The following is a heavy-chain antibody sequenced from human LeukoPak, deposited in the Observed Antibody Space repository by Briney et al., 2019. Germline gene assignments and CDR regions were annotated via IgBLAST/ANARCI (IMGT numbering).Heavy chain of an antibody. V-gene: IGHV4-59*08. CDR3: ARLKWFGENTSYYFDY. J-gene: IGHJ4*01. CDR2: IFYSGNS. CDR1: GDSLSSHY. Sequence: SETLSLTCTVSGDSLSSHYWSWIRQPPGKGLEWIGYIFYSGNSNSSPSIKCRVTISVDTSKSQFSLRLTSVTAADTAVYYCARLKWFGENTSYYFDYWGQGTLVTVSS. D-gene: IGHD3-10*01.